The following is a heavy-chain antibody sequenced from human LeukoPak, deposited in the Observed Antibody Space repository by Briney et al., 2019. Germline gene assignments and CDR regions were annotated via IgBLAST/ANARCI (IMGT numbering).Heavy chain of an antibody. D-gene: IGHD3-22*01. CDR1: GGSISGYY. Sequence: SETLSLTCTVSGGSISGYYWSWIRQPAGKGLEWIGRIYSSGTTNYNPSLESRVTMSVDTSKNQFALKLSSVTAADTAVYYCARDWSMITYDYWGRGTLVTVSS. J-gene: IGHJ4*02. CDR2: IYSSGTT. CDR3: ARDWSMITYDY. V-gene: IGHV4-4*07.